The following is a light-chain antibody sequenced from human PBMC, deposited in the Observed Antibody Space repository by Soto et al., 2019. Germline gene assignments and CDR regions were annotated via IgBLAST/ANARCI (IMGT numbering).Light chain of an antibody. CDR2: DVV. Sequence: QSALTQPASVSGSPGQSITISCTGTSSDVGGYKFVSWYQHHPGKAPKLLIYDVVNRPSGVSNRFSGSKSGNTASLTISGLQAEDEADYYCSSDTTSSRGVFGTGTKLTVL. V-gene: IGLV2-14*03. CDR1: SSDVGGYKF. CDR3: SSDTTSSRGV. J-gene: IGLJ1*01.